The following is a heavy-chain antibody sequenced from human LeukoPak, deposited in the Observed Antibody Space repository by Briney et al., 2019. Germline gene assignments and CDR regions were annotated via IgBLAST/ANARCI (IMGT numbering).Heavy chain of an antibody. D-gene: IGHD3-10*01. CDR1: RFTFNNYG. CDR3: ARDPPRGHTYYYYYMDV. CDR2: ISSSSTTI. J-gene: IGHJ6*03. V-gene: IGHV3-48*04. Sequence: GSLRLSCAASRFTFNNYGMHRVRQAPGKGLEWVSYISSSSTTIHYADSVKGRFTISRDNAKNSLYLQMNSLRAEDTAVYYCARDPPRGHTYYYYYMDVWGKGTTVTISS.